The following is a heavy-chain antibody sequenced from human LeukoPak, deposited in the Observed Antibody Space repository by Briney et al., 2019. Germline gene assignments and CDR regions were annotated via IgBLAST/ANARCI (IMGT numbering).Heavy chain of an antibody. CDR1: GFTFSSYG. CDR2: ISYDGSNK. Sequence: GSLRLSYAASGFTFSSYGMHWVRQAPGKGLEWVAVISYDGSNKYYADSVKGRFTISRDNSKNTPYLQMNSLRAEDTAVYYCAKDGAYDFWSGYYENFDYWGQGTLVTVSS. CDR3: AKDGAYDFWSGYYENFDY. V-gene: IGHV3-30*18. D-gene: IGHD3-3*01. J-gene: IGHJ4*02.